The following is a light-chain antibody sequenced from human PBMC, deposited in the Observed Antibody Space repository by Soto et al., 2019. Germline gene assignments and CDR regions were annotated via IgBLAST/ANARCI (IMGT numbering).Light chain of an antibody. V-gene: IGLV3-21*01. CDR3: QVWDSGSAHVV. Sequence: SYELTQPPSVSVAPGKTASISCGGNDIGSKGVHWYQQKPGQAPVLVXYSDTDLPPVITERXSXSXSXXLATLTISRVEAGDEADYYCQVWDSGSAHVVFGGGTKLTVL. CDR1: DIGSKG. J-gene: IGLJ2*01. CDR2: SDT.